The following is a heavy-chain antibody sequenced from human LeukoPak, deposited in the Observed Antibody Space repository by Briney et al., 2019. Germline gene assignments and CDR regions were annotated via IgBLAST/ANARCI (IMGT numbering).Heavy chain of an antibody. Sequence: GGSLRLSCAASGFTVSSNYMSWVRQAPGKGLEWVSVIYSGGSTYYADSVKGRFTISRDNSKNTLYLQMNSLRAEDTAVYYCARAVEYNWFDPWGQGTLVTVSS. CDR1: GFTVSSNY. J-gene: IGHJ5*02. CDR2: IYSGGST. CDR3: ARAVEYNWFDP. V-gene: IGHV3-53*01.